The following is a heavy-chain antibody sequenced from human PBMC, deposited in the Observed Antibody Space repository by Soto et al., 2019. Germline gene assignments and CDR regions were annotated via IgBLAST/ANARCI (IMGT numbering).Heavy chain of an antibody. CDR2: ISHRGST. CDR3: ARGIRPDS. J-gene: IGHJ5*01. V-gene: IGHV4-34*02. D-gene: IGHD4-17*01. CDR1: GGSLSGYY. Sequence: QVQLQQWGAGLLKPSETLSLTCAVHGGSLSGYYWSWIRQTPGKGLEWIGEISHRGSTNYNPSLKSRVTIALDTSKHQSSLKLASVTAADTAAYYCARGIRPDSWGQGTQVTVSS.